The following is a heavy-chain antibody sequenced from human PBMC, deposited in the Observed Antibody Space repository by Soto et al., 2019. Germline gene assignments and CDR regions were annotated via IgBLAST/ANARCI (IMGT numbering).Heavy chain of an antibody. D-gene: IGHD3-22*01. CDR3: STRAYDTNVYYRLDP. Sequence: PSETLSLTCAVYGGSFSGHSWTWIRKSPGKGLEWIGDINHSGRVNYSPSLKSRVTISLDTSKNQFSLTLSAVTAADTAMYYCSTRAYDTNVYYRLDPSGPGTLLAVYS. CDR2: INHSGRV. J-gene: IGHJ5*02. CDR1: GGSFSGHS. V-gene: IGHV4-34*01.